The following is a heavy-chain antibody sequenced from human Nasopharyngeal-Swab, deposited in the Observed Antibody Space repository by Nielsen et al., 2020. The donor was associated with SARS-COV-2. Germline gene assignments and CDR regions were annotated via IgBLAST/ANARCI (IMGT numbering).Heavy chain of an antibody. J-gene: IGHJ4*02. D-gene: IGHD2-15*01. V-gene: IGHV3-21*01. CDR3: ARPPGYCSGGSCYS. CDR1: GFTFSSYS. CDR2: ISSSSYI. Sequence: GGSLRLSCAASGFTFSSYSMNWVRQAPGKGLEWVSSISSSSYIYYADSVKGRFTISRDNAKNSLYLQMNSLRAEDTAVYYCARPPGYCSGGSCYSWGQGTPVTVSS.